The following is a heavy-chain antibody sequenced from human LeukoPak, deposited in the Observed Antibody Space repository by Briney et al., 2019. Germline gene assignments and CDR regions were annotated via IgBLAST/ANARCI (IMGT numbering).Heavy chain of an antibody. CDR1: GYTFTGYY. D-gene: IGHD6-13*01. V-gene: IGHV1-2*02. CDR2: INPNSGGT. J-gene: IGHJ6*03. CDR3: ARETVRRAAAGTLYYYYYYMDV. Sequence: ASVKVSCKASGYTFTGYYMHWVRQAPGQGLEWMGWINPNSGGTNYAQKFQGRVTMTRDTSISTAYMELSRLRSDDTAVYYCARETVRRAAAGTLYYYYYYMDVWGKGTTVTVSS.